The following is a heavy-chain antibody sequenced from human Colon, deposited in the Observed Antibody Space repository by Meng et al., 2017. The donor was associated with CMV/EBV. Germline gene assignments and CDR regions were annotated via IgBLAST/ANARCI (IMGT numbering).Heavy chain of an antibody. CDR3: VRESWYFDF. V-gene: IGHV1-2*02. Sequence: QVQLVPSGTEVKKPGASVKVSCKTSGYTFTANHLHWVRQAPGQGLEWMGWIYPQDGGTYFAQKFQDRVTLTRDTSITTAYMELSGLTSDDTAIYYCVRESWYFDFWGEGTLVTGSS. CDR1: GYTFTANH. CDR2: IYPQDGGT. J-gene: IGHJ4*02. D-gene: IGHD6-13*01.